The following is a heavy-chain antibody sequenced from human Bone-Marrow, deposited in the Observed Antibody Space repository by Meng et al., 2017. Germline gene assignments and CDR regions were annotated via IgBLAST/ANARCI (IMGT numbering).Heavy chain of an antibody. CDR3: ARFTPFDY. V-gene: IGHV3-74*02. CDR2: INTDGSST. J-gene: IGHJ4*02. CDR1: GFTFSNAW. Sequence: EVQLVESGGGLVRPGGSLRLSCAASGFTFSNAWMSWVRQAPGKGPVWVSRINTDGSSTDYADSVKGRFTISRDNAKNTLYLQMNSLRAEDTAMYYCARFTPFDYWGQGTLVTVSS.